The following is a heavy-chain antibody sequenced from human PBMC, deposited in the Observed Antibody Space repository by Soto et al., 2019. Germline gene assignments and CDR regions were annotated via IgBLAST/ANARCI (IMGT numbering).Heavy chain of an antibody. J-gene: IGHJ4*02. CDR1: GYTFSSYA. Sequence: GAVDDSCKASGYTFSSYAMHWVRQAPGQRLEWMGWINAGYGNTKSSQKFQDRVTISRDTSASTAYMELTSLRSEDTAVYYCARDTGDGTFDFWGQGTLVTGSS. CDR2: INAGYGNT. CDR3: ARDTGDGTFDF. D-gene: IGHD7-27*01. V-gene: IGHV1-3*01.